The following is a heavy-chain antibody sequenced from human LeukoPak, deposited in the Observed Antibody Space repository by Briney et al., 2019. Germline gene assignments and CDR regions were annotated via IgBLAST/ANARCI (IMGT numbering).Heavy chain of an antibody. CDR1: GGSISSYY. D-gene: IGHD1-26*01. J-gene: IGHJ4*02. Sequence: SETLSLTCTVSGGSISSYYWSWIRQPAGMGLEWIGRIYTSGSTNYNPSLKSRVTMSVDTSKNQFSLKLSSVTAADTAVYYCASGISGSYYGRPFGYWGQGTLVTVSS. V-gene: IGHV4-4*07. CDR2: IYTSGST. CDR3: ASGISGSYYGRPFGY.